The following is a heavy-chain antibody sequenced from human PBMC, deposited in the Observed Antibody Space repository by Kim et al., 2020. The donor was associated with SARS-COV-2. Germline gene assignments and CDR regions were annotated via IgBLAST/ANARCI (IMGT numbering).Heavy chain of an antibody. Sequence: GGSLRLSCAASGFTFSSAWMTWFRQAPGKGLEWVANINRDGSKENYVDSVKGRCTISRDNAESSVFLQMYNLRAEDAAVFYCACDIDESGYDRNDYWGQG. D-gene: IGHD5-12*01. CDR1: GFTFSSAW. V-gene: IGHV3-7*01. J-gene: IGHJ4*02. CDR2: INRDGSKE. CDR3: ACDIDESGYDRNDY.